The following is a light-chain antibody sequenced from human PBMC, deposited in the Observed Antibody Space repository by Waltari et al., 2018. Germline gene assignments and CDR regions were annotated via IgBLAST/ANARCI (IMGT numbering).Light chain of an antibody. CDR2: QDI. CDR3: QAWDSGPLVV. J-gene: IGLJ2*01. Sequence: SYELIQSPSVSVSPGQTVRITCPGDKLGDKFVCWYQQKPGQSPVLVIYQDILRPSGVPERFSGSNSGNTATLTISGTQAMDEADYYCQAWDSGPLVVFGGGTKLTVL. CDR1: KLGDKF. V-gene: IGLV3-1*01.